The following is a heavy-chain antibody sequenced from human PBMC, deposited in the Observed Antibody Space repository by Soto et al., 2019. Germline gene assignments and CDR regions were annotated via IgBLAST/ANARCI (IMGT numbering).Heavy chain of an antibody. V-gene: IGHV4-34*01. CDR3: ARAIEPADSYYYYMDV. Sequence: SETLSLTCAVYGGSVSGYYWSWIRQPPGKGLEWIGEINHSGSTNYNPSLKSRVNISVDTSKNQFSLKLGSVTAADTAVYYCARAIEPADSYYYYMDVWGKGTTVTVSS. D-gene: IGHD2-2*01. J-gene: IGHJ6*03. CDR2: INHSGST. CDR1: GGSVSGYY.